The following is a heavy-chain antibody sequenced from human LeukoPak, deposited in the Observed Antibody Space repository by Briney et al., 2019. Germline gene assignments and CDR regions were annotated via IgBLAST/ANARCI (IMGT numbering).Heavy chain of an antibody. CDR1: GYTFTSYD. CDR3: ARGRKGSTIFGVVITELYYYYMDV. J-gene: IGHJ6*03. CDR2: MNPNSGNT. D-gene: IGHD3-3*01. Sequence: ASVKVSCKAYGYTFTSYDINWVRQATGQGLEWMGWMNPNSGNTGYAQKFQGRVTMTRNTSISTAYMELSSLRSEDTAVYYCARGRKGSTIFGVVITELYYYYMDVWGKGTTVTVSS. V-gene: IGHV1-8*01.